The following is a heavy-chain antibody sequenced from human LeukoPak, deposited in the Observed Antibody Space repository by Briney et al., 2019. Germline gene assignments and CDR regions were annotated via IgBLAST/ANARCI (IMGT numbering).Heavy chain of an antibody. CDR3: SGRGSYNYYLDV. D-gene: IGHD2/OR15-2a*01. CDR1: LYTFTRYY. V-gene: IGHV1-2*06. J-gene: IGHJ6*03. CDR2: INPKSGVT. Sequence: GASVKVSCMSSLYTFTRYYMHRVRPAPGQGREWMGRINPKSGVTNNAQKLRGGVTLTRDTSLRTAYMELSRRRYENTALNYFSGRGSYNYYLDVWGKGSTRIVSS.